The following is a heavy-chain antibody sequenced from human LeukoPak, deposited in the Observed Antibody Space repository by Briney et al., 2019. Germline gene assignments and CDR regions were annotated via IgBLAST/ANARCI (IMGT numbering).Heavy chain of an antibody. V-gene: IGHV1-46*01. CDR2: INPSGGST. Sequence: GASVKVSCKASGYTFTSYYMHWVRQAPGQGLEWMGIINPSGGSTNYAQKFQGRITMTRDTSTSTVYMELRGLRSEDTAVYYCARARTGDSDYWGQGTLVTVSS. CDR1: GYTFTSYY. CDR3: ARARTGDSDY. D-gene: IGHD7-27*01. J-gene: IGHJ4*02.